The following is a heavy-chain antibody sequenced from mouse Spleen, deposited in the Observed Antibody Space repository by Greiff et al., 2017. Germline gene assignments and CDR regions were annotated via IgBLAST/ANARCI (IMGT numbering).Heavy chain of an antibody. D-gene: IGHD1-1*01. J-gene: IGHJ3*01. Sequence: EVQLQQSGPELVKPGASVKIPCKASGYTFTDYNMDWVKQSHGKSLEWIGDINPNNGGTIYNQKFTGKATLTVDKSSSTAYMELRSLTSEDTAVYYCARSLLLRSGFAYWGQGTLVTVSA. CDR3: ARSLLLRSGFAY. CDR1: GYTFTDYN. CDR2: INPNNGGT. V-gene: IGHV1-18*01.